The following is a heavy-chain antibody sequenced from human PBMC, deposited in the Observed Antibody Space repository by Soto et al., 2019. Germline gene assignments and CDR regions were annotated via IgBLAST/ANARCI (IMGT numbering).Heavy chain of an antibody. Sequence: SVKVSCKTSGGTFSTFGISWVRQAPGQGLEWMGGIIPFFGTAEYSQKFEDRITITADESTNTVYMDLRSLTSEDTVIYYCARTAPMDAGDKYYYDFWGQGALVTVSS. V-gene: IGHV1-69*13. CDR2: IIPFFGTA. J-gene: IGHJ4*02. CDR1: GGTFSTFG. D-gene: IGHD3-16*01. CDR3: ARTAPMDAGDKYYYDF.